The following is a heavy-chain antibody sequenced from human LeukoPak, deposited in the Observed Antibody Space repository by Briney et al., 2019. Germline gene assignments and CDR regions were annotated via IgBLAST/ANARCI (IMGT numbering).Heavy chain of an antibody. CDR2: VKQDGNEK. CDR3: ARDYYGSGSHDY. J-gene: IGHJ4*02. CDR1: GFTFSSYW. V-gene: IGHV3-7*01. Sequence: GGSLRLSCAASGFTFSSYWMNWVRQAPGKGLEWVANVKQDGNEKYYVDSVKGRFTISRDNAKNSLYLQMNSLRAEDTAIYYCARDYYGSGSHDYWGQGTLVTVSS. D-gene: IGHD3-10*01.